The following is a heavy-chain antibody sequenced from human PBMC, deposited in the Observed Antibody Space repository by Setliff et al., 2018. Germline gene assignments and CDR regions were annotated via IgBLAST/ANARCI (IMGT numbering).Heavy chain of an antibody. CDR1: GGSFSNYA. J-gene: IGHJ5*02. CDR2: IIPIYGST. D-gene: IGHD3-22*01. V-gene: IGHV1-69*13. CDR3: ARDALYDSNDRNSYYGNWLDP. Sequence: GASVKVSCKASGGSFSNYAIIWVRQAPGQGPEWMGGIIPIYGSTDNAEKFQGRVTFSADEPMSTVYMELSSLTSADTALYYCARDALYDSNDRNSYYGNWLDPWGQGTLVTVS.